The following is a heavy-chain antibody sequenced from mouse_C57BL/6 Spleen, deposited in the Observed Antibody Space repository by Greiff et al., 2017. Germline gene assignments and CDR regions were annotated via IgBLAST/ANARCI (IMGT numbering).Heavy chain of an antibody. V-gene: IGHV1-85*01. CDR2: IYPRDGST. CDR1: GYTFTGYD. CDR3: ARRGVDY. J-gene: IGHJ2*01. Sequence: VKLVESGPELVKPGASVKLSCKASGYTFTGYDINWVKQRPGQGLEWIGWIYPRDGSTKYNERFKGKATLAVDTSSRTAYMELHSLTSEDSAVYFCARRGVDYWGQGTTLTVSS.